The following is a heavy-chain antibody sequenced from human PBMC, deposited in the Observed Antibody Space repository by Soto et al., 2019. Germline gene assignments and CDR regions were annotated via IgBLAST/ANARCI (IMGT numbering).Heavy chain of an antibody. CDR1: GXXXXXXX. Sequence: KPGSSVKVXXXXSGXXXXXXXISWVRQAPXXXXEWMGGIIPIFGTANYAQKFQGRVTITADESTSTAYMELSSLRSEDTAVYYCARADPRYHRGFDPWGQGTLVTVSS. V-gene: IGHV1-69*01. D-gene: IGHD2-2*01. CDR2: IIPIFGTA. J-gene: IGHJ5*02. CDR3: ARADPRYHRGFDP.